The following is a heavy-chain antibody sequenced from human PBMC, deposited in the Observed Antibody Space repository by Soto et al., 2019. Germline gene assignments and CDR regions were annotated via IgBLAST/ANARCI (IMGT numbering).Heavy chain of an antibody. Sequence: GGSLRLSCAASGFTFSSYSMNWVRQAPGKGLEWVSYISSSSSTIYYADSVKGRFTISRDNAKNSLYLQMNSLRDEDTAVYYCARDGIVYYDSSGYPLFDLWGRGTLVTVSS. V-gene: IGHV3-48*02. CDR1: GFTFSSYS. CDR3: ARDGIVYYDSSGYPLFDL. J-gene: IGHJ2*01. CDR2: ISSSSSTI. D-gene: IGHD3-22*01.